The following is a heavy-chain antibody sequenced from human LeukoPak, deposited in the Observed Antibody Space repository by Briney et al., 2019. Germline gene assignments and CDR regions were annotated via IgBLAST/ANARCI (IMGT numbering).Heavy chain of an antibody. CDR3: ARSSGWYSVDY. J-gene: IGHJ4*01. V-gene: IGHV1-69*06. CDR1: GGTFSSYA. D-gene: IGHD6-19*01. Sequence: SVKVSCKASGGTFSSYANSWVRQAPGQGLEWMGGIIPIFGTANYAQKFQGRVTITADKSTSTAYMELSSLRSEDTATYYCARSSGWYSVDYWGQGTLVTVSS. CDR2: IIPIFGTA.